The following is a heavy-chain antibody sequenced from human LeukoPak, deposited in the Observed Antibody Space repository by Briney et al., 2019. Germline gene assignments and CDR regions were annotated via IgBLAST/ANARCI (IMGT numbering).Heavy chain of an antibody. J-gene: IGHJ4*02. V-gene: IGHV1-69*05. CDR3: ARAPYSSGYYSLFDY. D-gene: IGHD3-22*01. CDR2: IIPIFGTA. CDR1: GGTVSSYA. Sequence: GSSVKVSCKASGGTVSSYAISWVRQAPGQGLEWMGRIIPIFGTANYAQKFQGRVTITTDESTGTAYMELSSLRSEDTAVYYCARAPYSSGYYSLFDYWGQGTLVTVSS.